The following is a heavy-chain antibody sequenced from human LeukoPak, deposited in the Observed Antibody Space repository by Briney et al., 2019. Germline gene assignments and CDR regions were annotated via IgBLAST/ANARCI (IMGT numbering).Heavy chain of an antibody. D-gene: IGHD6-13*01. CDR3: AAKLVPSAFDI. V-gene: IGHV4-31*03. CDR2: IYYSGST. J-gene: IGHJ3*02. CDR1: GGSISSGGYY. Sequence: SETLSLTCTVSGGSISSGGYYWSWIRQHPRKGLEWIGYIYYSGSTYYNPSLKSRVTISVDTSKNHFSLKLSSVTAADTAVYYCAAKLVPSAFDIWGQGTMVTVSS.